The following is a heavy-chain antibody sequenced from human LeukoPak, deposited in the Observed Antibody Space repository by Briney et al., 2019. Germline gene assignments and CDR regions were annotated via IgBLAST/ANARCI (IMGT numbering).Heavy chain of an antibody. CDR2: IYHSGST. D-gene: IGHD6-19*01. Sequence: SETLSLTCTVSGGSISSYYWSWIRQPPGKGLEWIGSIYHSGSTYYNPSLKSRVTISVDTSKSQFSLKLSSVTAADTAVYYCARVGRGIAVAGRSFSDYWGRGTLVTVSS. CDR3: ARVGRGIAVAGRSFSDY. V-gene: IGHV4-59*08. J-gene: IGHJ4*02. CDR1: GGSISSYY.